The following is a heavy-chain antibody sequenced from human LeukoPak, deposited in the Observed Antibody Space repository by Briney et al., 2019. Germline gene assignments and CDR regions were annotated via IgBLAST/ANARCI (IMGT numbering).Heavy chain of an antibody. CDR3: AMGVGDYVLLDY. J-gene: IGHJ4*02. CDR1: GFIFSNYW. Sequence: PGGSLRLSCAASGFIFSNYWMHWVRQAPGKGLVWVARINSDGSRISYADSVKGRFTTSRDNAENTLYLQMSSLRAEDTAVYYCAMGVGDYVLLDYWSQGTLVTVSS. V-gene: IGHV3-74*01. CDR2: INSDGSRI. D-gene: IGHD2-21*02.